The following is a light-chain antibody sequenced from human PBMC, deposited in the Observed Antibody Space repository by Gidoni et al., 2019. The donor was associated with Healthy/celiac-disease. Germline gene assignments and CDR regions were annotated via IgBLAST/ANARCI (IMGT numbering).Light chain of an antibody. CDR3: QQYNNWLRGT. V-gene: IGKV3-15*01. CDR1: QCVSSN. CDR2: GAA. J-gene: IGKJ4*01. Sequence: DIVMTQSPATLSVSPGERATLACRASQCVSSNLDWYQQKPDQATRLLILGAATRATGNPARFSGSGSGTEITLTISSLQFEDFAVYYYQQYNNWLRGTFGGGTKVEIK.